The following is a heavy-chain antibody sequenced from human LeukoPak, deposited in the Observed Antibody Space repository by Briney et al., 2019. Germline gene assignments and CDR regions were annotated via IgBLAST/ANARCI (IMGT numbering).Heavy chain of an antibody. CDR2: INRSGST. J-gene: IGHJ6*04. V-gene: IGHV4-34*01. CDR3: ARLKIPSYYYGMDV. Sequence: PSETLSLTCAVYGGSFSGYYWSWIRQPPGKGLEWIGEINRSGSTNYNPSLKSRVTISVDTSKNQFSLKLSSVTAADTAVYYCARLKIPSYYYGMDVWGKGTTVTVSS. D-gene: IGHD2-21*01. CDR1: GGSFSGYY.